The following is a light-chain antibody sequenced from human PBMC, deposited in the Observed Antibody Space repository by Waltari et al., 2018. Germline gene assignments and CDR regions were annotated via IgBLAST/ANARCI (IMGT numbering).Light chain of an antibody. CDR1: QSISTY. V-gene: IGKV1-39*01. J-gene: IGKJ3*01. CDR3: QQTYGSPPT. Sequence: DIQMTQPPPSLSASVGDRVTITCRASQSISTYLHWYQQKPGKAPKLLVYASSNFQTGVSSRFSGSGSGTDFTLTISSLEPEDFATYYCQQTYGSPPTFGPGTKVDI. CDR2: ASS.